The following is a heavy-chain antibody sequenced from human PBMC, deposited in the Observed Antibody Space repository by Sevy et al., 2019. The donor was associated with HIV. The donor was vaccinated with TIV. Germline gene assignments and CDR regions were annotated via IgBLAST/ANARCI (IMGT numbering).Heavy chain of an antibody. V-gene: IGHV1-2*02. Sequence: ASVKVSCKTSGYTFVGYYMHWVLQAPGQGLEWMGWVNPYSGDTNYAQKFQGRITMTRDTSISTAYLDLNRLTSDDTALYYCARAAATVTLDFDYWGQRTQVTVSS. CDR1: GYTFVGYY. CDR3: ARAAATVTLDFDY. D-gene: IGHD4-4*01. CDR2: VNPYSGDT. J-gene: IGHJ4*02.